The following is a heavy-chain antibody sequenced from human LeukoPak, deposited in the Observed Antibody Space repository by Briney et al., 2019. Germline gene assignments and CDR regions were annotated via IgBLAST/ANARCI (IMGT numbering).Heavy chain of an antibody. V-gene: IGHV3-23*01. Sequence: GGAVRLSCAGSGFLFFNYGMNWVRQARGKGGEGVSVVTGNGAETKYADAVKGRFTVFRDNSKHMLYLQMDRLRADDPAVYYCAKRDGPYFFDYWGQGTPVTVSS. CDR3: AKRDGPYFFDY. J-gene: IGHJ4*02. CDR2: VTGNGAET. CDR1: GFLFFNYG.